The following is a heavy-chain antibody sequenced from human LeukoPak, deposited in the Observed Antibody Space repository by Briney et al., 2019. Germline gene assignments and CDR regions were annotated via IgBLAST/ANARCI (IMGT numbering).Heavy chain of an antibody. CDR2: INHSGSI. D-gene: IGHD3-10*01. CDR3: ARGLDYYGSGSFDYYMDV. CDR1: GGSFSNYY. V-gene: IGHV4-34*01. J-gene: IGHJ6*03. Sequence: SETLSLTCAVYGGSFSNYYWSWIRQPPGKGLEWIGEINHSGSINYNPSLKSRVTISVDTSKNQFSLKLSSVTAADTAVYYCARGLDYYGSGSFDYYMDVWGKGTTVTVSS.